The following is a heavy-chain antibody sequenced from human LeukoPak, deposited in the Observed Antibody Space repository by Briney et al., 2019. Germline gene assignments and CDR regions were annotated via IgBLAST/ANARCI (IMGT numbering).Heavy chain of an antibody. CDR2: IRTSSSYI. V-gene: IGHV3-21*01. CDR3: ARCLEGGDILTGSGY. CDR1: GFTFSSYS. J-gene: IGHJ4*02. D-gene: IGHD3-9*01. Sequence: GGSLRLSCAASGFTFSSYSMNWVRQAPGKGLEWVSSIRTSSSYIYYAGSVKGRFTISRDNTKNSLYLQMDSLRAEDTAVYYCARCLEGGDILTGSGYWGQGTLVTVSS.